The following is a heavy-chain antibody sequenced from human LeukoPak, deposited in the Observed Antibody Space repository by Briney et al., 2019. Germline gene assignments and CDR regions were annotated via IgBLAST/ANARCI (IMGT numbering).Heavy chain of an antibody. CDR3: ARRPRITIFGVDHYFDY. V-gene: IGHV4-39*01. J-gene: IGHJ4*02. CDR2: IYYSGST. Sequence: SETLSLTCTVSGGSISSSSCYWGWIRQPPGKGLEWIGSIYYSGSTYYNPSLKSRVTISVDTSKNQFSLKLSSVTAADTAVYYCARRPRITIFGVDHYFDYWGQGALVTVSS. D-gene: IGHD3-3*01. CDR1: GGSISSSSCY.